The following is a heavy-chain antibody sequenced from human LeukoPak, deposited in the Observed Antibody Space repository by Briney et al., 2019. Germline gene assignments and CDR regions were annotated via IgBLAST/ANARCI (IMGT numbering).Heavy chain of an antibody. D-gene: IGHD3-9*01. V-gene: IGHV4-38-2*02. CDR1: GYSISSGYY. CDR3: ARDPFTGYRILKGPD. CDR2: SYHSGST. Sequence: PSETLSLTCTVSGYSISSGYYWGWIRQPPGKGLEWIGSSYHSGSTNYNPPLKSRVTISVDKSKNQFSLKLSSVTAADTAVYYCARDPFTGYRILKGPDWGQGTLVTVSS. J-gene: IGHJ4*02.